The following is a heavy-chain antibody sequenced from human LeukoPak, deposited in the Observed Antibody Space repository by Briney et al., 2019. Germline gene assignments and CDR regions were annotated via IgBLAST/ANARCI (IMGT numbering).Heavy chain of an antibody. CDR2: INPYSGGS. CDR1: GYTFTGYY. J-gene: IGHJ6*02. Sequence: ASVRVSCKASGYTFTGYYMHWVRQAPGQGLEWMGWINPYSGGSNYAQKFHGRVAMTRDTSISTAYMELSRLRSDDTAVYYCARELPWRVGMDVWGQGTTVTASS. D-gene: IGHD3-3*01. V-gene: IGHV1-2*02. CDR3: ARELPWRVGMDV.